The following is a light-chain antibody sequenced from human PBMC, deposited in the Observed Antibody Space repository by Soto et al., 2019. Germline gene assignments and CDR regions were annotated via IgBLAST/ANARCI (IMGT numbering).Light chain of an antibody. CDR3: QKYNSAGT. V-gene: IGKV1-27*01. Sequence: DIQMTQSPSSLSSSVGDRVTITCRASQGISNYLAWYQQKPGKVPKLLIYAASTLQSGVPSRFSGSGSGTDFTLTISSLQPEDVATYYCQKYNSAGTFGQGTKV. CDR1: QGISNY. J-gene: IGKJ1*01. CDR2: AAS.